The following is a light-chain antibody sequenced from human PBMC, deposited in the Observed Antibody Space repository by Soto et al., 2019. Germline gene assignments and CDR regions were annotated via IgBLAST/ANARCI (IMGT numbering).Light chain of an antibody. V-gene: IGLV2-23*02. Sequence: QSVLTQPASVSGSPGQSITISCTRTNSDVGSYNFVSWYQQHPGKAPKVMIFEVSKRPSGVSDRFSGSKSGNTASLTISGLQAEDEADYYCCSDAGSSTYVFGTGTKATVL. J-gene: IGLJ1*01. CDR2: EVS. CDR1: NSDVGSYNF. CDR3: CSDAGSSTYV.